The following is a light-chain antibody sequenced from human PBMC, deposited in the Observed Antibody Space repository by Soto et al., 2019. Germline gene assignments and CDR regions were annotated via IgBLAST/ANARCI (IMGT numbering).Light chain of an antibody. CDR1: SGYRNYE. V-gene: IGLV9-49*01. Sequence: QPVLTQPPSASASLGASVTLTCTLSSGYRNYEVDWYQQRPGKGPRFVMRVGTGGSVGSKGDGIPDRFSVLGSGLNRYLTIRNIQEEDESDYHCGAEHGSGSNFVYVFGTGTKLTVL. J-gene: IGLJ1*01. CDR3: GAEHGSGSNFVYV. CDR2: VGTGGSVG.